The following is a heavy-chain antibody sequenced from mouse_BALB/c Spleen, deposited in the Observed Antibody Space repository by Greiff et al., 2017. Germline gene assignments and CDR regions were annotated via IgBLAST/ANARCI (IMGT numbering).Heavy chain of an antibody. Sequence: QVQLQQSGAELVKPGASVKLSCKASGYTFTSYYMYWVKQRPGQGLEWIGEINPSNGGTNFNEKFKSKATLTVDKSSSTAYVDLSSLTSEDSAVYYCARSYYGFDYWGQGTTLTVSS. J-gene: IGHJ2*01. D-gene: IGHD1-1*01. CDR3: ARSYYGFDY. V-gene: IGHV1S81*02. CDR1: GYTFTSYY. CDR2: INPSNGGT.